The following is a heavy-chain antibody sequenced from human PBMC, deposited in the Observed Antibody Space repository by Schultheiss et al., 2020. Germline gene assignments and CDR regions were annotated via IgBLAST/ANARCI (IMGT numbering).Heavy chain of an antibody. V-gene: IGHV3-38-3*01. CDR2: ISGGST. Sequence: GGSLRLSCAASGFTVSSNEMSWVRQAPGKGLEWVSSISGGSTYYADSVKGRFTISRDNAKNSLYLQMSTLRAEDTAVYYCARVHKDSSGYDNWFDPWGQGTLVIVSS. D-gene: IGHD3-22*01. CDR1: GFTVSSNE. J-gene: IGHJ5*02. CDR3: ARVHKDSSGYDNWFDP.